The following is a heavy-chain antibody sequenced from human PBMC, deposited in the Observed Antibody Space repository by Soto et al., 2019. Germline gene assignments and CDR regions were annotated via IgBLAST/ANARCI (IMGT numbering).Heavy chain of an antibody. V-gene: IGHV3-23*01. CDR3: AKSDTSCYGCDYYYYYGMDV. J-gene: IGHJ6*02. D-gene: IGHD2-2*01. CDR2: ISGSGGST. Sequence: GGSLRLSCAASGFTFSSYAMSWVRQAPGKGLEWVSAISGSGGSTYYADSVKGRFTISRDNSKNTLYLQMNSLRAEDTAVYYCAKSDTSCYGCDYYYYYGMDVWGQGTTVTVSS. CDR1: GFTFSSYA.